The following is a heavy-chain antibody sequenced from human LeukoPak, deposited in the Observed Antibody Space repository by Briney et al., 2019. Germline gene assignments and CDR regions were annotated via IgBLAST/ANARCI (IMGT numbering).Heavy chain of an antibody. CDR1: GGSFSGYY. J-gene: IGHJ5*02. CDR3: ARVGYSSSGWFDP. CDR2: IYTSGST. Sequence: SETLSLTCAVYGGSFSGYYWSWIRQPAGKGLEWIGRIYTSGSTNYNPSLKSRVTMSVDTSKNQFSLKLSSVTAADTAVYYCARVGYSSSGWFDPWGQGTLVTVSS. D-gene: IGHD6-13*01. V-gene: IGHV4-59*10.